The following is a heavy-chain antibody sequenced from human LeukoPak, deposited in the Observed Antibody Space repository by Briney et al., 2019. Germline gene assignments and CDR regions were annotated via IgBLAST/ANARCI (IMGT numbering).Heavy chain of an antibody. J-gene: IGHJ6*02. CDR2: IYYSGTT. V-gene: IGHV4-59*08. D-gene: IGHD4/OR15-4a*01. CDR3: ARRSMVRTVGYYYGMDV. CDR1: GGSISSDY. Sequence: PSETLSLTCIVSGGSISSDYWSWIRQPPGKGLEWIGYIYYSGTTNYNPSLKSRATISLDTSKKQFSLKLSSVTAADTAVYYCARRSMVRTVGYYYGMDVWGQGTTVTVSS.